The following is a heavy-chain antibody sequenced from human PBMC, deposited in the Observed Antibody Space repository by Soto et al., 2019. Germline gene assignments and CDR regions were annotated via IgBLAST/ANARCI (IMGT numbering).Heavy chain of an antibody. J-gene: IGHJ3*02. V-gene: IGHV1-18*01. CDR1: GYTFTIYG. CDR3: AREAHYYDSSGYHDAFDI. Sequence: GASVKVSCKASGYTFTIYGIIWVRQAPGQGLEWMGWISAYNGNTNYAQKLQGRVTMTTDTSTSTAYMELRSLRSDDTAVYYCAREAHYYDSSGYHDAFDIWGQGTMVTVSS. D-gene: IGHD3-22*01. CDR2: ISAYNGNT.